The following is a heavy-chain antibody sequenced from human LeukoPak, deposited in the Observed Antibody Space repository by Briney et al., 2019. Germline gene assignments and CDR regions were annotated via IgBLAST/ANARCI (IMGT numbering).Heavy chain of an antibody. CDR3: ARSDYSSSWYNDY. CDR1: GASISSGNYY. J-gene: IGHJ4*02. Sequence: SQTLSLTCTVSGASISSGNYYWSWIRQTAGKGLEWIGRIHVTGRTDYNPSLKSRVTVSLDTAKNQYSLQLSSVSAADTAVYYCARSDYSSSWYNDYWGQGTLVTVSS. V-gene: IGHV4-61*02. D-gene: IGHD6-13*01. CDR2: IHVTGRT.